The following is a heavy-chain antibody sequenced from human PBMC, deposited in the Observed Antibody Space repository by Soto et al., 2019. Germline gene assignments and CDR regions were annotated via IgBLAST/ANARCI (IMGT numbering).Heavy chain of an antibody. V-gene: IGHV3-30*03. CDR1: GFTFSSYG. D-gene: IGHD3-3*01. CDR3: ARSKDSYDIDFKIGF. Sequence: QVQLVESGGGVIRPGRSLRLSCAASGFTFSSYGMHWVRQAPGKGLDWVAVISFDGSDKYYGDSVKGRFTVSRDNSKNTLYVQMNSLRAEDTAVYYCARSKDSYDIDFKIGFWGQGTLVTVSS. CDR2: ISFDGSDK. J-gene: IGHJ4*02.